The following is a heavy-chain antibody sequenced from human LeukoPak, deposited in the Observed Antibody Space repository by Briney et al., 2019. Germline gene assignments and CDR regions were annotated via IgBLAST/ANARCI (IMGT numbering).Heavy chain of an antibody. CDR3: ARDPYSGSYSDYYYYYMDV. CDR2: ITRSGSYI. D-gene: IGHD1-26*01. Sequence: GGSLRLSGAASALTFSNYNMDWVRQAPGKGLEGVSSITRSGSYIYYADSVKGRFTISRDNAKNSLYLQLNSLRAEDTAVYYCARDPYSGSYSDYYYYYMDVWGKGTTVTISS. V-gene: IGHV3-21*01. J-gene: IGHJ6*03. CDR1: ALTFSNYN.